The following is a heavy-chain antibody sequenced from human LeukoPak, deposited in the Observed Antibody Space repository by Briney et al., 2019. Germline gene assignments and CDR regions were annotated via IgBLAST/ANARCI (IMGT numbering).Heavy chain of an antibody. D-gene: IGHD4-17*01. CDR2: IRYDGSSK. CDR3: AGYSGNYGLDY. V-gene: IGHV3-30*02. Sequence: GGSLRLSCAASGFTFSNYVIHWVRQPPGKGLEWVSLIRYDGSSKYYAGSVRGRFTISRDTSKNTLYLQMNSLRAEDTAVYYCAGYSGNYGLDYWGQGTLVTVSS. CDR1: GFTFSNYV. J-gene: IGHJ4*02.